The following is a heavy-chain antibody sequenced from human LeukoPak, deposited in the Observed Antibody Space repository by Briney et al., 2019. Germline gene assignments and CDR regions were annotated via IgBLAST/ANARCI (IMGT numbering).Heavy chain of an antibody. Sequence: GGSLRLSCAASGFTFSNAWMSWVRQAPGKGLEWVGRIYRNADGGTTDYAAPVKGRFTISRDDSKNTLYLQMNSLKTEDTAVYYCTTDSYCSTTTCYASSNYYYGLDAWGQGTSVTVSS. J-gene: IGHJ6*02. V-gene: IGHV3-15*05. D-gene: IGHD2-2*01. CDR3: TTDSYCSTTTCYASSNYYYGLDA. CDR2: IYRNADGGTT. CDR1: GFTFSNAW.